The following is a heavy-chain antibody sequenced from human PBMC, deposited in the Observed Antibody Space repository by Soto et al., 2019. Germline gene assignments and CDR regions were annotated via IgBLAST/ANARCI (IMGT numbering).Heavy chain of an antibody. CDR1: GFTVSSNY. J-gene: IGHJ6*03. V-gene: IGHV3-53*04. CDR2: IYSGGST. CDR3: ARVPPTGTRSYYYYYMDV. Sequence: GGSLRLSCAASGFTVSSNYMSWVRQAPGKGLEWVSVIYSGGSTYYADSVKGRFTISRHNSKNTLYLQMNSLRAEDTAVYYCARVPPTGTRSYYYYYMDVWGKGTTVTVSS. D-gene: IGHD1-1*01.